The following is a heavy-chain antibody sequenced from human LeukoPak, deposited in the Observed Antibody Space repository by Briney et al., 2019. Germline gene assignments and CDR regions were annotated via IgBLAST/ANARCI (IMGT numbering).Heavy chain of an antibody. V-gene: IGHV1-18*01. D-gene: IGHD2/OR15-2a*01. CDR3: ARGTVDLSPFDY. J-gene: IGHJ4*02. Sequence: ASVKVSCKASGYIFTTYGISWVRQAPGQGLEWMGWISAYNGNTNYAQKLQGRVSIATDTSTSTAYMELRSLRSDDTAVYYCARGTVDLSPFDYWGQGTLVTVSS. CDR1: GYIFTTYG. CDR2: ISAYNGNT.